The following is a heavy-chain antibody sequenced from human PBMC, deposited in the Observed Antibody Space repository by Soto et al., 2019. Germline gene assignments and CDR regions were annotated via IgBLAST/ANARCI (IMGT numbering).Heavy chain of an antibody. Sequence: QTLSLTCVISGDSVSGNRAAWNWIRQSPSRGLEWLGRTYYRSKWYIEYAPSVTGRMTINPDTSKNQFSLQLNFVTPEDTAVYYCATGMLIRGHHYYMDVWGQGTSVTVSS. CDR3: ATGMLIRGHHYYMDV. J-gene: IGHJ6*03. D-gene: IGHD3-10*01. CDR1: GDSVSGNRAA. V-gene: IGHV6-1*01. CDR2: TYYRSKWYI.